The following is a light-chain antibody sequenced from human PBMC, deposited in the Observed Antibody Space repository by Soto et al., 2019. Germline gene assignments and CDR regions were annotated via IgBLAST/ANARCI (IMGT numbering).Light chain of an antibody. CDR1: SSNIGAGYD. J-gene: IGLJ2*01. V-gene: IGLV1-40*01. CDR2: RSS. Sequence: QSVLTQPPSVSGAPGQRVTISCTGSSSNIGAGYDVHWYRQLPGSAPKLLIYRSSNRPSGVPDRFSGSKPGTSASLAITGLQAEDEADYYCQSYDSSLSGYVVFGGGTKLTVL. CDR3: QSYDSSLSGYVV.